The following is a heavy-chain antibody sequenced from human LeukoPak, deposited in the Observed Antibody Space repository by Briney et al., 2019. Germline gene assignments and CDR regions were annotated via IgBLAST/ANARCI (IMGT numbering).Heavy chain of an antibody. CDR3: ASSGYYDSSGYN. Sequence: PSETLSLTCAVYGGSFSGYYWSWIRQPPGKGLEWIGEINHSGSTNYNPSLKSRVTISVDTSKNQFSLKLSSVTAADTAVYYCASSGYYDSSGYNWGQGTLVTVSS. CDR1: GGSFSGYY. V-gene: IGHV4-34*01. J-gene: IGHJ4*02. CDR2: INHSGST. D-gene: IGHD3-22*01.